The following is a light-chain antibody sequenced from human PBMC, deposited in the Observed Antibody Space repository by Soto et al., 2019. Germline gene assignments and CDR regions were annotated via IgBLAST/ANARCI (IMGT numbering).Light chain of an antibody. V-gene: IGKV1-39*01. CDR2: GTS. J-gene: IGKJ1*01. Sequence: DIQLTQSPSSLSASVGDRVTITCRASQSISNSLNWYQQKPGKAPNLLIYGTSSLQNGVPSRFGGSGSGTDFTLIISSLQRKDFATYYCQQSYSSSWTFGQGTKVAIK. CDR1: QSISNS. CDR3: QQSYSSSWT.